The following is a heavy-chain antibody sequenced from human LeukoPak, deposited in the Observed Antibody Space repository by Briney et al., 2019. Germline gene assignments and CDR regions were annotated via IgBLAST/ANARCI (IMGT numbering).Heavy chain of an antibody. CDR2: ISSSGSTI. D-gene: IGHD2-2*01. CDR1: GFTFSDHY. J-gene: IGHJ6*02. V-gene: IGHV3-11*01. CDR3: AIGAGVVPAAVYYYYGMDV. Sequence: GGSLRLSCAASGFTFSDHYMDWVRQAPGKGLEWVSYISSSGSTIYYADSVKGRFTISRDNAKNSLYLQMNSLRAEDTAVYYCAIGAGVVPAAVYYYYGMDVWGQGTTVTVSS.